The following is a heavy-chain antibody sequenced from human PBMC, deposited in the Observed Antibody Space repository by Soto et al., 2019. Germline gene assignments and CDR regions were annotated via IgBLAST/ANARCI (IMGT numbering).Heavy chain of an antibody. J-gene: IGHJ4*02. CDR3: AKGTYYYDSSGYYGY. CDR1: GFTFSSYA. V-gene: IGHV3-23*01. D-gene: IGHD3-22*01. CDR2: ISGSGGST. Sequence: EVQLLESGGGLVQPGGSLRLSCAASGFTFSSYAMSWVRQAPGKGLEWVSAISGSGGSTYYADSVKGRFTISRDNSKNTLYLQMNSLRAEDTAEYYCAKGTYYYDSSGYYGYWGQGTLVTVSS.